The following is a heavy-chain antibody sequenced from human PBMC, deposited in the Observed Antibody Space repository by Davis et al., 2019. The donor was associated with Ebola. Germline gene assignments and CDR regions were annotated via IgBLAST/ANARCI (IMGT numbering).Heavy chain of an antibody. V-gene: IGHV5-51*01. J-gene: IGHJ5*02. D-gene: IGHD1-26*01. Sequence: GESLKISCQGSGYHFIGYWIAWVRQTPGKGLEYMGIIYPDNSETRYSPPFQGQVTISADKSIGTAYLQWSSLKASDTAIYYCARFSGSALSHNWFDPWGQGTPVTVSS. CDR1: GYHFIGYW. CDR3: ARFSGSALSHNWFDP. CDR2: IYPDNSET.